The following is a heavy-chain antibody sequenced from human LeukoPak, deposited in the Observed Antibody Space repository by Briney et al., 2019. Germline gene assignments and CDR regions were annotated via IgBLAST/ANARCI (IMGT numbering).Heavy chain of an antibody. CDR3: ASSPDIVVVPAALDY. CDR1: GYTFTSYA. CDR2: INTNTGNP. Sequence: GASVKVSCKASGYTFTSYAMNWVRQAPGQGLEWMGWINTNTGNPTYAQGFTGRFVFSLDTSVSTAYLQISSLKAEDTAVYNCASSPDIVVVPAALDYWGQGTLVTVSS. D-gene: IGHD2-2*01. V-gene: IGHV7-4-1*02. J-gene: IGHJ4*02.